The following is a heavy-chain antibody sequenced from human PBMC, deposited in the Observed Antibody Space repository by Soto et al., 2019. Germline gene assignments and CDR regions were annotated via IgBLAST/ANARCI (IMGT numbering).Heavy chain of an antibody. CDR3: ARELYVPGRDPSHSYYGMDV. D-gene: IGHD3-10*02. V-gene: IGHV3-33*01. J-gene: IGHJ6*02. CDR2: IWYDGSNK. Sequence: RRLSCAASGFIFSSYGMHWVRQGAGKGLEWVAVIWYDGSNKYYADSVKGRFPISRDNSKNTLYLQMNSLRAEDTAVYYCARELYVPGRDPSHSYYGMDVWGQGTRVSVSS. CDR1: GFIFSSYG.